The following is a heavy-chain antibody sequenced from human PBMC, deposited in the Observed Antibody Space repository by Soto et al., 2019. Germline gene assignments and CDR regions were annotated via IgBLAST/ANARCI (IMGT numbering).Heavy chain of an antibody. Sequence: GGSLRLSCAASGFTFSSYSMNWVRQAPGKGLEWVSSISSSSYIYYADSVKGRFTISRDNAKNSLYLQMNSLRAEDTAVYYCASYDSSGYYRQGYFQHWGQGTLVTVSS. CDR1: GFTFSSYS. J-gene: IGHJ1*01. V-gene: IGHV3-21*01. CDR2: ISSSSYI. CDR3: ASYDSSGYYRQGYFQH. D-gene: IGHD3-22*01.